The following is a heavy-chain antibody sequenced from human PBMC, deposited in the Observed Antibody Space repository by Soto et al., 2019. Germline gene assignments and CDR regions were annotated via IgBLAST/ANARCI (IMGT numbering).Heavy chain of an antibody. CDR1: GFSFSSYA. V-gene: IGHV3-33*01. CDR3: ARELILGSLSVYYYHGMDV. J-gene: IGHJ6*02. Sequence: GGSLRLSCTASGFSFSSYAMHWVRQAPGKGLEWVAVILYDGSNTHFADSVKGRFTVSRGNSNDTLYLQMNSLRAEDTAVYYCARELILGSLSVYYYHGMDVWGQGTTVTVSS. CDR2: ILYDGSNT. D-gene: IGHD2-21*01.